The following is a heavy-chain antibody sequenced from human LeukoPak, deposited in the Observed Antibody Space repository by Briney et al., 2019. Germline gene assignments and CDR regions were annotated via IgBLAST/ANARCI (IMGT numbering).Heavy chain of an antibody. J-gene: IGHJ4*01. CDR1: GFTFSNHW. CDR3: ARGPGSSGGAYVGDY. CDR2: VDGGGSST. V-gene: IGHV3-74*01. D-gene: IGHD3-22*01. Sequence: GGSLRLSCAASGFTFSNHWMHWVRQVPGKGPVWVSRVDGGGSSTSYEDSVKGRFSISRGNAKSTLYLQMNSLRAEDTAVYYCARGPGSSGGAYVGDYWGHGTLVTVSS.